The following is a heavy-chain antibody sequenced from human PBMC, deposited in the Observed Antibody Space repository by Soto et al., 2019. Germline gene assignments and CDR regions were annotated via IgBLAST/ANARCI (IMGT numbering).Heavy chain of an antibody. CDR1: GGSFSGYY. CDR3: ARHHSSSVSTNFDY. J-gene: IGHJ4*02. V-gene: IGHV4-34*01. Sequence: SETLSLTCAVYGGSFSGYYWSWIRQPPGKGLEWIGEINHSGSTNYNPSLKSRVTISVDKSKNQFSLKLSSVTAADTAVYYCARHHSSSVSTNFDYWGQGTLVTVSS. D-gene: IGHD6-6*01. CDR2: INHSGST.